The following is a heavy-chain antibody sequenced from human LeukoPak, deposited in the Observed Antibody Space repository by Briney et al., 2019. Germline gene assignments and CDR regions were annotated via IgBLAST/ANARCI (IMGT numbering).Heavy chain of an antibody. Sequence: GGSLRLSCAASGFTFSDYYMSWIRQAPGKGLEWVSYISSSSSYTNYADSVKGRFTISGDNSKNSLYLQMNSLRAEDTAVYYCASPAAGSNFDCWGQGTLVTVSS. D-gene: IGHD6-13*01. J-gene: IGHJ4*02. CDR1: GFTFSDYY. CDR3: ASPAAGSNFDC. V-gene: IGHV3-11*03. CDR2: ISSSSSYT.